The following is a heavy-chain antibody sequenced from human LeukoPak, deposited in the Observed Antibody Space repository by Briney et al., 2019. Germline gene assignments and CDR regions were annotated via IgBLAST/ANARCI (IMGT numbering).Heavy chain of an antibody. D-gene: IGHD4-11*01. Sequence: SETLSLTCTVSGASISIGFYYWSWIRQHPGEGLERIRYIYYSGSTYYNPSLKSRVTMSVDTSKNQFSLKLSSVTAADTAVYYCARGPYRNSIDYWGQGTLVTVSS. CDR2: IYYSGST. CDR1: GASISIGFYY. V-gene: IGHV4-31*03. CDR3: ARGPYRNSIDY. J-gene: IGHJ4*02.